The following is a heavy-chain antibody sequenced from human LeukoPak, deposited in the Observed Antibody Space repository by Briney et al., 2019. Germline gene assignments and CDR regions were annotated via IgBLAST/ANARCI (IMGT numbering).Heavy chain of an antibody. CDR1: GFTFSDHY. Sequence: PGGSLRLSCAASGFTFSDHYMDWVRQAPGKGLEWVGRTRNKANSYTTEYAASVKGRFTISRDDSKNSLYLQMNSLKIEDTAVYYCARAPYGGNNDYWGQGTLVTVSS. CDR3: ARAPYGGNNDY. D-gene: IGHD4-23*01. CDR2: TRNKANSYTT. V-gene: IGHV3-72*01. J-gene: IGHJ4*02.